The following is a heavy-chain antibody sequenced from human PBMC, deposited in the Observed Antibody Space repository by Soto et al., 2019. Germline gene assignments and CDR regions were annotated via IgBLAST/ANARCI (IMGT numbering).Heavy chain of an antibody. CDR1: GFTFSSYA. CDR3: ARASITDYFDY. J-gene: IGHJ4*02. V-gene: IGHV3-30-3*01. CDR2: ISYDGSNK. D-gene: IGHD3-10*01. Sequence: SGGSLRLSCAASGFTFSSYAMHWFRQAPGKGLEWVAVISYDGSNKYYADSVKGRFTISRDNSKNTLYLQMNSLRAEDTAVYYCARASITDYFDYWGQGTLVTVSS.